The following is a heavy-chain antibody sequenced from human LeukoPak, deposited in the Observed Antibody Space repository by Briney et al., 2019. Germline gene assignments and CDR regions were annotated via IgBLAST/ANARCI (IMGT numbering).Heavy chain of an antibody. D-gene: IGHD6-13*01. CDR2: IKSKTDGETT. CDR3: TRRLSSIRYYDY. V-gene: IGHV3-15*01. J-gene: IGHJ4*02. Sequence: GGSLRLSCAASGFTLSNAWMSWVRQAPGKGLEWVGRIKSKTDGETTDYAAPVKGRFTISRDDSKNTQYLQMTDLKTEDTAVYYCTRRLSSIRYYDYWGRGTLVTVSS. CDR1: GFTLSNAW.